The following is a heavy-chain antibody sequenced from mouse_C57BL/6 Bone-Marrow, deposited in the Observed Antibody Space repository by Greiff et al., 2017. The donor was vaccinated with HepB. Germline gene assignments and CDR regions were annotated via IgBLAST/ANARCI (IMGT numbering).Heavy chain of an antibody. CDR3: ARDPTTVVATDWYFDV. CDR2: INYDGSST. Sequence: EVKVEESEGGLVQPGSSMKLSCTASGFTFSDYYMAWVRQVPEKGLEWVANINYDGSSTYYLDSLKSRFIISRDNAKNILYLQMSSLKSEDTATYYCARDPTTVVATDWYFDVWGTGTTVTVSS. V-gene: IGHV5-16*01. J-gene: IGHJ1*03. CDR1: GFTFSDYY. D-gene: IGHD1-1*01.